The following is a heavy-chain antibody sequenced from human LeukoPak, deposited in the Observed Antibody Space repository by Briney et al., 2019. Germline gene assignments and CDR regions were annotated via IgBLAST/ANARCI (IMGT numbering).Heavy chain of an antibody. CDR3: ARPLDGYYYYGMDV. CDR2: IKQDGSEK. V-gene: IGHV3-7*01. J-gene: IGHJ6*02. Sequence: SGGSLRLSCAASGFTFSSYWMSWVRQAPGKGLEWVANIKQDGSEKYHVDSVKGRFTISRDNAKNSLYLQMNSLRAEATAAYYCARPLDGYYYYGMDVWGHGTTLTVSS. D-gene: IGHD1-1*01. CDR1: GFTFSSYW.